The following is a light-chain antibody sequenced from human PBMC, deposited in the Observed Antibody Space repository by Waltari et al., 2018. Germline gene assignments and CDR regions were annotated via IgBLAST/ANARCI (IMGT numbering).Light chain of an antibody. CDR1: ENVNNY. CDR2: KAS. Sequence: DIQMTQSPSSLSASVGDRVTITCRASENVNNYLNWYQQKPGKAPKLLIYKASTLQSGVPSRFSGSGSGTDYTFTISSLQSEDVATYYCQHGHGTPPTFGGGTKVEIK. V-gene: IGKV1-39*01. CDR3: QHGHGTPPT. J-gene: IGKJ4*01.